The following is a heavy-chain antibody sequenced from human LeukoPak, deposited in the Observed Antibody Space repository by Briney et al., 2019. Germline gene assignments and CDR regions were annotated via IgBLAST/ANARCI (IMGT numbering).Heavy chain of an antibody. Sequence: ASVKVSCKTSGYTFTSYGVSWVRQAPGQGLAWMGWISGYNGVTRYPQTFQDRITMTTDTSASTVYMELKNLTSDDTAVYFCARDFSNFGDFWGQGTLITVSA. CDR1: GYTFTSYG. CDR2: ISGYNGVT. CDR3: ARDFSNFGDF. J-gene: IGHJ4*02. V-gene: IGHV1-18*01. D-gene: IGHD3-3*01.